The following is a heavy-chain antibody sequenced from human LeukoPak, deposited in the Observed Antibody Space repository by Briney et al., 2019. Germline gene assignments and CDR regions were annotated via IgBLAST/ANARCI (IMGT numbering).Heavy chain of an antibody. D-gene: IGHD3-22*01. CDR2: IYYSGTT. J-gene: IGHJ4*02. CDR1: GGSISSSGYY. CDR3: AREDYYDSSGYLDY. V-gene: IGHV4-31*03. Sequence: SQTLSLTCTVSGGSISSSGYYWSWLRQHPGKGLEWIGYIYYSGTTYYNPSLKGRVTISVDTSKNQFSLKLFSVTAADTAMYYCAREDYYDSSGYLDYWGQGTLVTVSS.